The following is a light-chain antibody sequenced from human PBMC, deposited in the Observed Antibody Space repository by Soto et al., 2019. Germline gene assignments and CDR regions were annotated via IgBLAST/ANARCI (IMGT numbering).Light chain of an antibody. CDR2: GAS. J-gene: IGKJ1*01. Sequence: EIVMTQSPATLSVSPGERATLSCRASQSVSSNLAWYQQKPSQAPRLLIYGASTRATGIPARFSGSGSGTEFTLTISSLQSEDFAVYYCQQYNNWPPNTFGQGTKVEIK. V-gene: IGKV3-15*01. CDR1: QSVSSN. CDR3: QQYNNWPPNT.